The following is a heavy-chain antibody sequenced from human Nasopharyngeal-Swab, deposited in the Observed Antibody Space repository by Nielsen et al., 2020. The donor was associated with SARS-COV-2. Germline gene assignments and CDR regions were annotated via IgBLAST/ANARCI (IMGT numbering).Heavy chain of an antibody. J-gene: IGHJ4*02. D-gene: IGHD6-19*01. CDR2: MNGAGNR. V-gene: IGHV3-43*01. CDR3: VKEHDSGWPPFDH. CDR1: GFHFGRFT. Sequence: GESLKISCAASGFHFGRFTIPWVPQAPGKGLEWVCLMNGAGNRLYADSVKGRFTISRDNKSSSLYLHLNSLRTEDTALYYCVKEHDSGWPPFDHWGQGTLVTVSS.